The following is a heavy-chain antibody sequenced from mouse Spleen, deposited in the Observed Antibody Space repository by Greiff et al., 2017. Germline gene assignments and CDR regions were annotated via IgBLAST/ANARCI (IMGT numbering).Heavy chain of an antibody. CDR2: INPYNGGT. J-gene: IGHJ1*01. V-gene: IGHV1-18*01. CDR1: GYTFTDYN. D-gene: IGHD2-2*01. Sequence: VQLKQSGPELVKPGASVKIPCKASGYTFTDYNMDWVKQSHGKSLEWIGLINPYNGGTSYNQKFKGKATLTVDKSSSTAYMELLSLTSEDSAVYYCAREELDYGYDHWYFDVWGAGTTVTVSS. CDR3: AREELDYGYDHWYFDV.